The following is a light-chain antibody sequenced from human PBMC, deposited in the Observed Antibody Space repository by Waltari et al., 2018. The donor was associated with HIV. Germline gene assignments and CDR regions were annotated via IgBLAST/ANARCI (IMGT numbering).Light chain of an antibody. CDR3: QVWDSTTDEGV. J-gene: IGLJ2*01. CDR1: NIKSKN. V-gene: IGLV3-21*02. Sequence: SYVLTQPPSVSVAPGQTATITCGGNNIKSKNVHGYRQRPGQAPTLVVYDDSARPSGIPERFSGSHSENTATLTISRVEAGDEADYYCQVWDSTTDEGVFGGGTKLAVL. CDR2: DDS.